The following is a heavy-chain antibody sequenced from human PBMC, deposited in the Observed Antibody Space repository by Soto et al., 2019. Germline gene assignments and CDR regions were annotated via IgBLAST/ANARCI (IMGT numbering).Heavy chain of an antibody. CDR1: GDSMTKYY. D-gene: IGHD1-26*01. CDR3: ARTVGAAYYFDF. V-gene: IGHV4-4*07. CDR2: IYTSGST. Sequence: SETLSLTCTVSGDSMTKYYWSWIRQSAGKGLEWIGRIYTSGSTNYNPSLKSRVTMSIDTSNKHFSLSLKSVTAADTAAHYCARTVGAAYYFDFWGQGALVTVSS. J-gene: IGHJ4*02.